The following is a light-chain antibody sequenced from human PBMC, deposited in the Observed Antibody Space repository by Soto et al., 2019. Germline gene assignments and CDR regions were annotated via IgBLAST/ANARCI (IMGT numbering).Light chain of an antibody. V-gene: IGKV3-15*01. CDR3: QQRSNWLLT. Sequence: EIVMTQSPVTLSVVPGERATLSCRASQSVTSNLAWYQQKPGQAPRLLMYGASTRATGIPARFSGSGSGTEFTLTISSLQSEDFAVYYCQQRSNWLLTFGGGTKVDIK. CDR1: QSVTSN. CDR2: GAS. J-gene: IGKJ4*01.